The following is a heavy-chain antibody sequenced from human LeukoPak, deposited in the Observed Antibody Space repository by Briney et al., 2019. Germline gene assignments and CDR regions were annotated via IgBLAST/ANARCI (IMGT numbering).Heavy chain of an antibody. CDR2: MNSAGTTI. J-gene: IGHJ4*01. CDR3: IREVQVRASASLGL. V-gene: IGHV3-74*01. CDR1: GFTISGFW. Sequence: GESLRLSCAASGFTISGFWMHWVRQVPGEGLVWVARMNSAGTTINPADSVKGRFTISRDNVRNTLHLQMNNLSLEDTAVYFCIREVQVRASASLGLWGRGNLVTV. D-gene: IGHD1-1*01.